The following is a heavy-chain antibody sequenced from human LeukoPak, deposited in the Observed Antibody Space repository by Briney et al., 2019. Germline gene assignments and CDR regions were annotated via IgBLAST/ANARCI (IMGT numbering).Heavy chain of an antibody. CDR3: AKDIGQVGATTMDV. Sequence: GGSLRLSCAASGFTFSSYAMHWVRQAPGKGLEWVAGISYDGSNKHYADSVKGRFTISRDNSKNTLYLQMNSLRAEDTAVYYCAKDIGQVGATTMDVWGHRTTVTASS. CDR1: GFTFSSYA. CDR2: ISYDGSNK. D-gene: IGHD1-26*01. V-gene: IGHV3-30*18. J-gene: IGHJ6*02.